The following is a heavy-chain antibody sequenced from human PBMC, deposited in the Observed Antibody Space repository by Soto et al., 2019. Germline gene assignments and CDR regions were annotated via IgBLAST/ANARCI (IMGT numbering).Heavy chain of an antibody. V-gene: IGHV1-2*04. CDR1: GYTFTGYY. Sequence: ASVKVSCKASGYTFTGYYMHWVRQAPGQGIEWMGWINPNSGGTNYAQKFQGWVTMTRDTSISTAYMELSRLRSDDTAVYYCARDAEAYCGGDCHFDYWGQGTLVTVSS. D-gene: IGHD2-21*01. CDR2: INPNSGGT. CDR3: ARDAEAYCGGDCHFDY. J-gene: IGHJ4*02.